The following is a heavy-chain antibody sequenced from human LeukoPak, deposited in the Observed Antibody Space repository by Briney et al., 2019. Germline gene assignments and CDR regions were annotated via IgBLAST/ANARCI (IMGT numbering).Heavy chain of an antibody. D-gene: IGHD3-22*01. CDR2: IYPGDSDT. CDR3: ASQGTYYYDSSGYAFDY. V-gene: IGHV5-51*01. CDR1: GYSFTSYW. J-gene: IGHJ4*02. Sequence: GESLKISCKGSGYSFTSYWISWVRQMPGKGLEWMGIIYPGDSDTRYSPSFQGQVTISADKSISTAYLQWSSLKASDAAMYYCASQGTYYYDSSGYAFDYWGQGTLVTVSS.